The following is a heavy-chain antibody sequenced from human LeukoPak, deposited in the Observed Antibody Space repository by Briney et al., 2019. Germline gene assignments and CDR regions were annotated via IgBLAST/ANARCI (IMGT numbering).Heavy chain of an antibody. V-gene: IGHV1-69*13. D-gene: IGHD2-2*01. CDR3: RVENLDCSSTSCYPYYFDY. Sequence: ASVKVSCKASGGTFSSYAISWVRQAPGQGLEWMGGIIPIFGTANYAQKFQGRVTITADESTSTAYMELSSLRSEDTAVYYCRVENLDCSSTSCYPYYFDYWGQGTLVTVSS. CDR1: GGTFSSYA. CDR2: IIPIFGTA. J-gene: IGHJ4*02.